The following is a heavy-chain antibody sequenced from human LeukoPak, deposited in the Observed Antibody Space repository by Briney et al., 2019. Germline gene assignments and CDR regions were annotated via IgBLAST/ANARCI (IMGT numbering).Heavy chain of an antibody. D-gene: IGHD2-15*01. CDR2: IIPIFGTA. V-gene: IGHV1-69*13. CDR1: GGTFSSYA. Sequence: SVKVSCKASGGTFSSYAISWVRQAPGQGLEWMGGIIPIFGTANYAQKFQGRVTITADESTSTAYMELSSLRSEDTAGYYCARVVVVVAADNWFDPWGQGTLVTVSS. J-gene: IGHJ5*02. CDR3: ARVVVVVAADNWFDP.